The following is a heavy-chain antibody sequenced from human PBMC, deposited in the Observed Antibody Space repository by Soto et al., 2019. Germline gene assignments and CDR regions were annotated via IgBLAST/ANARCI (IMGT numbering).Heavy chain of an antibody. CDR1: GYTFTNYG. CDR3: ARYWSAPDYYYYYGMDV. CDR2: ISADNGNT. J-gene: IGHJ6*02. Sequence: QVQLVQSGPEVKKPGASVKVSCKASGYTFTNYGLSWVRQAPGQGLEWMGCISADNGNTNYAQKLQGRLTMTTDTSTSTAYMELRSLRSDDTAVYYCARYWSAPDYYYYYGMDVWGQGTTVTVSS. V-gene: IGHV1-18*04. D-gene: IGHD2-15*01.